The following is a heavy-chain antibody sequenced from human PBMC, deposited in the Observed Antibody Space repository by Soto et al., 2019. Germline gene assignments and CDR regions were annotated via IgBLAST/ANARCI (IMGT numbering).Heavy chain of an antibody. D-gene: IGHD2-15*01. CDR2: IYYSGST. V-gene: IGHV4-61*01. CDR1: GGSVSSGSYY. Sequence: KSSETLSLTXTVSGGSVSSGSYYWSWIRQPPGRGLEWIGYIYYSGSTNYNPSLKSRVTISVDTSKNQFSLKLSSVTAADTAVYYCARGSRYCSGGSCYSSYYYYYGMDVWGQGTTVTVS. CDR3: ARGSRYCSGGSCYSSYYYYYGMDV. J-gene: IGHJ6*02.